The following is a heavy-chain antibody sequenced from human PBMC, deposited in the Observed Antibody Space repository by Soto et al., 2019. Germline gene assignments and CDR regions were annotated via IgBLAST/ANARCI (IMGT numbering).Heavy chain of an antibody. CDR3: ATQPRLGYCSSTSCLY. CDR2: MHYTGFS. D-gene: IGHD2-2*01. V-gene: IGHV4-59*02. CDR1: GDSVTSHY. Sequence: SETLSLTCSFSGDSVTSHYLTWIRQSPEKGLEWIGYMHYTGFSHYNPSLKSRLTISVDRSKNQFTLQLTSVTVEDPAVFYCATQPRLGYCSSTSCLYWGQGTLVTVSS. J-gene: IGHJ4*02.